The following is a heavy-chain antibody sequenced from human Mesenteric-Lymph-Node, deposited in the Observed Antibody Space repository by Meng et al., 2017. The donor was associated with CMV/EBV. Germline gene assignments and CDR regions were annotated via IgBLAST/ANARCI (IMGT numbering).Heavy chain of an antibody. CDR2: IKEDGSEK. CDR1: GFIFSNSA. V-gene: IGHV3-7*01. Sequence: GESLKISCGVSGFIFSNSAMSWVRQAPGKGLEWVANIKEDGSEKHYVNSVKGRFSISRDNAKNSLYLQMNSLRAEDTAVYYCARGGIDCSNAMCSLYYYFYGMDVWGQGTTVTVSS. CDR3: ARGGIDCSNAMCSLYYYFYGMDV. J-gene: IGHJ6*02. D-gene: IGHD2-8*01.